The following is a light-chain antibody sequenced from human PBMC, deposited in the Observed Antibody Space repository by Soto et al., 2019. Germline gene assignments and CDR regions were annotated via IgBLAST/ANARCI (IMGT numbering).Light chain of an antibody. V-gene: IGLV2-23*02. Sequence: QSVLTQPASVSGSPGQSINISCTGTSSDVGSYNLVSWYQQHPGKAPKLMIYEVSKRPSGVSNRFSGSKSGNTASLTISGLQAEDEADYYCCSYAGSSTCVFGTGTKVTVL. J-gene: IGLJ1*01. CDR2: EVS. CDR1: SSDVGSYNL. CDR3: CSYAGSSTCV.